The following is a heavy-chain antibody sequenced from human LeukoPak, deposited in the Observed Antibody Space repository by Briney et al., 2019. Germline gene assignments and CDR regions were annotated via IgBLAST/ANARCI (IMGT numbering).Heavy chain of an antibody. J-gene: IGHJ4*02. Sequence: GASVKVSCKASGYTFTSYYMHWVRQAPGQGLEWMGGIIPIFGTANYAQKFQGRVTITADESTSTAYMELSSLRSEDTAGYYCVVVITSKIYWGQGTLVTVSS. CDR2: IIPIFGTA. D-gene: IGHD3-22*01. CDR1: GYTFTSYY. V-gene: IGHV1-69*13. CDR3: VVVITSKIY.